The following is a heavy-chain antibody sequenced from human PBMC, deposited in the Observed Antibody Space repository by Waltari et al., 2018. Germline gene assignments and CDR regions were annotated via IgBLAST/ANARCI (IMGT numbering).Heavy chain of an antibody. D-gene: IGHD2-21*01. CDR1: GESFLGYF. CDR2: IHDRGST. V-gene: IGHV4-34*01. Sequence: QVQLHQWGAGQLKPSETLSLTCAVSGESFLGYFWSWIRTSPGNGLEWLGSIHDRGSTNYNPTLESRLSLSVDTTKKQFSLSLTSVTAADAALYFCARYGEVPASYFFDYWGQGTLVTVSS. J-gene: IGHJ4*01. CDR3: ARYGEVPASYFFDY.